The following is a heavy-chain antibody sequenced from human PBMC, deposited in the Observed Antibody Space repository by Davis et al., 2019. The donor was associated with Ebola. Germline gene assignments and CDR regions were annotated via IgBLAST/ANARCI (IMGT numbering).Heavy chain of an antibody. Sequence: MPSETLSLTCAVYGGSFSGYYWSWIRQPPGKGLEWIGEINHSGSTNYNPSLKSRVTISVDTSKNQFSLKLSSVTAADTAVYYCARDPTYYDFWSGSKNYYYGMDVWGQGTTVTVSS. V-gene: IGHV4-34*01. CDR1: GGSFSGYY. J-gene: IGHJ6*02. CDR3: ARDPTYYDFWSGSKNYYYGMDV. D-gene: IGHD3-3*01. CDR2: INHSGST.